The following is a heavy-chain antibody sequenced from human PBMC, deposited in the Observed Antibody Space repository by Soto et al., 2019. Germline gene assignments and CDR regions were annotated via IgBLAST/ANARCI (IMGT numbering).Heavy chain of an antibody. J-gene: IGHJ4*02. CDR3: ARHVVHGAKIDY. CDR2: IYYSGST. Sequence: PSETLSLTCTVSGGSISSSLYYWGWIRQPPGKGLEWIGYIYYSGSTYYNPSLKSRVTISVDRSKNQFSLKLSSVTAADTAVYYCARHVVHGAKIDYWGQGTLVTVSS. CDR1: GGSISSSLYY. D-gene: IGHD2-8*01. V-gene: IGHV4-39*01.